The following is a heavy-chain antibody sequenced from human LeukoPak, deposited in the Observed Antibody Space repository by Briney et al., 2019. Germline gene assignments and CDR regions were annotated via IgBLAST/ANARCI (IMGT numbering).Heavy chain of an antibody. D-gene: IGHD1-26*01. CDR2: IYCSGST. CDR3: ARGPTWELLLVY. J-gene: IGHJ4*02. Sequence: SETLSLTCTVSGGSISSYYWSWIRQPPGKGLEWIGYIYCSGSTNYNPSLKSRATISVDTSKNQFSLKLSSVTAADTAVYYCARGPTWELLLVYWGQGTLVTVSS. CDR1: GGSISSYY. V-gene: IGHV4-59*01.